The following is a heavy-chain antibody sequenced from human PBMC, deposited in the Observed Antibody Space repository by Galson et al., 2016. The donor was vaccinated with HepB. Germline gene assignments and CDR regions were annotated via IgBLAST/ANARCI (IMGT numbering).Heavy chain of an antibody. CDR1: GGSISSGDYY. CDR3: AGRTYYFGSGSERFDY. J-gene: IGHJ4*02. D-gene: IGHD3-10*01. CDR2: IYYSASETT. Sequence: TLSLTCTVSGGSISSGDYYWSWIRQPPGKGLEWIGYIYYSASETTYYSPSLKSRVNISVDTSKNHFSLKLSSVTAADTAAYSCAGRTYYFGSGSERFDYWGQGTLVTVSS. V-gene: IGHV4-30-4*01.